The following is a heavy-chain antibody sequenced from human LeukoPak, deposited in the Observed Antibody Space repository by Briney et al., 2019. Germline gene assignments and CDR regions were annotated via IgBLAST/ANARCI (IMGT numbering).Heavy chain of an antibody. V-gene: IGHV3-9*01. J-gene: IGHJ4*02. D-gene: IGHD6-13*01. CDR2: LGWNSGSV. Sequence: GRSLRLSCAASGFTFDDYAMHWVRQAPGKGLEWVSGLGWNSGSVGYADSVRGRFTISRDNAKNSLYLQMNSLRAEDTAFYYCVKDVSRVAATLYYWGQGTLVTVSS. CDR3: VKDVSRVAATLYY. CDR1: GFTFDDYA.